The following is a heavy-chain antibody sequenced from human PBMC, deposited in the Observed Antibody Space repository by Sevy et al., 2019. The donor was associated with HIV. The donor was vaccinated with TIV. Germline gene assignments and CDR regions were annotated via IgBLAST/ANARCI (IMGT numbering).Heavy chain of an antibody. Sequence: GGSLRLSCAASGFTFSDYYMSWIRQAPGKGLEWISYISGSDGTIYYADSVKGRFTISRDNAKNSLHLQMNSLRAEDTAVYYCAGDHVKDGDLGDYYYYAMDVWGQGTTVTVSS. CDR2: ISGSDGTI. J-gene: IGHJ6*02. D-gene: IGHD4-17*01. CDR3: AGDHVKDGDLGDYYYYAMDV. V-gene: IGHV3-11*01. CDR1: GFTFSDYY.